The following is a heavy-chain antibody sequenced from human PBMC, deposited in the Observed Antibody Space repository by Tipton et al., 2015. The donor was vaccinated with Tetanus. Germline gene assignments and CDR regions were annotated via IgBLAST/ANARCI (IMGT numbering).Heavy chain of an antibody. V-gene: IGHV4-34*12. CDR1: GGSFSGYF. J-gene: IGHJ6*02. CDR3: ARPQKPTGYYSYGMDV. D-gene: IGHD4-17*01. CDR2: IIHSGST. Sequence: LRLSCAVYGGSFSGYFWSWIRQPPGKGLEWIGEIIHSGSTNYNPSLKSRVTISVDTSKNQFSLRLSSVTAADTAVYYCARPQKPTGYYSYGMDVWGQGTTVTVSS.